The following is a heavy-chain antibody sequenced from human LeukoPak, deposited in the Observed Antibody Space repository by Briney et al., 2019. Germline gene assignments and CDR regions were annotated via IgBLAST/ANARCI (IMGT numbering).Heavy chain of an antibody. J-gene: IGHJ3*02. CDR2: IYTSGST. CDR3: AREPSTPPVAAFDI. V-gene: IGHV4-61*02. CDR1: GGSISSGSYY. D-gene: IGHD2-15*01. Sequence: SQTLSLTCTVSGGSISSGSYYWSWIRQPAGKGLEWIGRIYTSGSTNYNPSLKSRVTISVDTSKNQFSLKLSSVTAADTAVYYCAREPSTPPVAAFDIWGQGTMVTVSS.